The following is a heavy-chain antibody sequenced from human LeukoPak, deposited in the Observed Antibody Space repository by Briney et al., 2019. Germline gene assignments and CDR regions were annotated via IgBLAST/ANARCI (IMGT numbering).Heavy chain of an antibody. CDR1: GFTFSSYS. D-gene: IGHD3-10*01. CDR2: ISSSSSYI. V-gene: IGHV3-21*01. Sequence: GGSLRLSCAASGFTFSSYSMNWVRQAPGKGLEWVSSISSSSSYIYYADSVKGRFTISRDNAKNSVYLQMNSLRAEDTAVYYCARGMVRGVIESDAFDIWGQGTMVTVSS. CDR3: ARGMVRGVIESDAFDI. J-gene: IGHJ3*02.